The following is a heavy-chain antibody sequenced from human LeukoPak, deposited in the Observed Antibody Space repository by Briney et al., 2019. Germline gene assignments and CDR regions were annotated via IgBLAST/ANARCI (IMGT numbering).Heavy chain of an antibody. CDR1: GFTFDDYT. CDR2: ISWDGGST. CDR3: AKDKGADTAMVYYYYGMDV. D-gene: IGHD5-18*01. J-gene: IGHJ6*02. Sequence: GGSLRLSCAAPGFTFDDYTMHWVRQAPGKGLEWVSLISWDGGSTYYADSVKGRFTISRDNSKNSLYLQMNSLRTEDTALYYCAKDKGADTAMVYYYYGMDVWGQGTTVTVSS. V-gene: IGHV3-43*01.